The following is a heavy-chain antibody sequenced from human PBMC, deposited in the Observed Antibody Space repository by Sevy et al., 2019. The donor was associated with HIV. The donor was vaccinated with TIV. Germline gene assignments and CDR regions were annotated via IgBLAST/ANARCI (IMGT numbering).Heavy chain of an antibody. V-gene: IGHV3-48*03. D-gene: IGHD2-2*01. J-gene: IGHJ4*02. CDR1: GFTFSSYE. CDR2: ISSSCSTI. CDR3: ARGRKTDRSKSRAAVDY. Sequence: GGSLRLSCAASGFTFSSYEMNWVRQAPGKGLEWVSYISSSCSTIHYAASVKGRFTISRDNAKNSLYLQMNSLRAEDTAVYYCARGRKTDRSKSRAAVDYWGQGTLVTVSS.